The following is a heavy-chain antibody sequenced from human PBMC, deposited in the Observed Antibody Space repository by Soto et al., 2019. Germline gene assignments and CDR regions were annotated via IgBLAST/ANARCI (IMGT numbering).Heavy chain of an antibody. V-gene: IGHV1-2*04. CDR1: GYTFTGYY. D-gene: IGHD2-15*01. CDR2: INPNSGGT. CDR3: ARTCSSGSCYPWIDAFDI. Sequence: ASVEVSCKASGYTFTGYYMHWVRQAPGQGLEWMGWINPNSGGTNYAQKFQGWVTMTRDTSISTAYMELSRLRSDDTAVYYCARTCSSGSCYPWIDAFDIWGQGTMVTVSS. J-gene: IGHJ3*02.